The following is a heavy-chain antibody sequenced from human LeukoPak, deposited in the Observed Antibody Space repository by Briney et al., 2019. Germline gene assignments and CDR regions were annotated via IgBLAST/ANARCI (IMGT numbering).Heavy chain of an antibody. CDR1: GGSISSYY. V-gene: IGHV4-59*01. Sequence: SETLSLTXTVSGGSISSYYWSWIRQAPGKGLEWLGYIYYSGSTNYNPSLKSRVTISVDTSKNQFSLKLSSVTAADTAVYYCARALYRLGSSWYIDYWGQGTLVTVSS. CDR2: IYYSGST. J-gene: IGHJ4*02. CDR3: ARALYRLGSSWYIDY. D-gene: IGHD6-13*01.